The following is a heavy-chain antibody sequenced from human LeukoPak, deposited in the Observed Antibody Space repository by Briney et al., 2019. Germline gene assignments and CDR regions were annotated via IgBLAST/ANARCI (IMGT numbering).Heavy chain of an antibody. D-gene: IGHD2-15*01. V-gene: IGHV4-59*01. CDR2: IHYSGST. CDR3: ARGAAATRDY. CDR1: GGSISGYY. Sequence: PSETLSLTCTVSGGSISGYYWSWIRQPPGKGLEWIGYIHYSGSTDYNPSLKSRVTISVDTSKNQFSLKLTSVTAADTAVYYRARGAAATRDYWGQGILVTVSS. J-gene: IGHJ4*02.